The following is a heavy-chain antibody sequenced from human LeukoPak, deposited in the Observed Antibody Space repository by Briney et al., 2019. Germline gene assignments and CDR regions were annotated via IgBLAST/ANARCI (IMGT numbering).Heavy chain of an antibody. D-gene: IGHD6-13*01. CDR1: GFSFSSYW. J-gene: IGHJ4*02. CDR2: MKQDGREK. V-gene: IGHV3-7*01. CDR3: ARGGGSNWYGLPFDY. Sequence: PGGSLRLSCAASGFSFSSYWMSWVRQAPGKGLEWVANMKQDGREKYYVDSVKGRFTISRDNAKNSVYLQMNSLRAEDTAVYYCARGGGSNWYGLPFDYWGQGTLVTVSS.